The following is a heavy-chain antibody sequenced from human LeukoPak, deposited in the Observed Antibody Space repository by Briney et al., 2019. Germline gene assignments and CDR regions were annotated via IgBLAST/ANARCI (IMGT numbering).Heavy chain of an antibody. CDR3: VRDRHCSSTSCYYNWFDP. Sequence: ASVTVSCKASGYTFTGYYMHWVRQAPGQGLEWMGWINHTSGGTNYAQKFQGRVTMTRDTSISTAYMELSRLRSDDTAVYYCVRDRHCSSTSCYYNWFDPWGQGTLVTVSS. CDR2: INHTSGGT. CDR1: GYTFTGYY. J-gene: IGHJ5*02. D-gene: IGHD2-2*01. V-gene: IGHV1-2*02.